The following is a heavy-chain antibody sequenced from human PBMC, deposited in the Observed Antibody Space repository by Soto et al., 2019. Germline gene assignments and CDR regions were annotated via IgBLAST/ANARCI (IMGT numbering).Heavy chain of an antibody. V-gene: IGHV4-39*07. D-gene: IGHD1-26*01. CDR3: ARVGARDPYYYYYGMDV. CDR1: GGSISSSGYY. CDR2: INHSGST. Sequence: RSETLSLTCTVSGGSISSSGYYWSWIRQPPGKGLEWIGEINHSGSTNYNPSLKSRVTISVDTSKNQFSLKLSSVTAADTAVYYCARVGARDPYYYYYGMDVWGQGTTVTVSS. J-gene: IGHJ6*02.